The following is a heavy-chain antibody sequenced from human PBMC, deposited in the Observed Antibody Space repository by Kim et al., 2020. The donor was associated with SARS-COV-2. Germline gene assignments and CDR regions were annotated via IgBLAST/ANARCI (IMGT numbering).Heavy chain of an antibody. D-gene: IGHD2-21*01. CDR2: N. CDR3: AKGGDSHDAFDI. V-gene: IGHV1-46*01. Sequence: NRYAQKFQGRITVTRDTPTSTVHMDLSSLRSEDTAMYYCAKGGDSHDAFDIWGPGTMVTVS. J-gene: IGHJ3*02.